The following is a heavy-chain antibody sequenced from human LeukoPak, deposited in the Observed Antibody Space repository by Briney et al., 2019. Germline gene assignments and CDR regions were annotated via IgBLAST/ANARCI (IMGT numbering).Heavy chain of an antibody. D-gene: IGHD2-2*01. CDR3: ATSYCRSTSCYVLGYLDV. CDR2: IIPIFGTA. Sequence: GASVKVSCKASGGTFSSYAISWVRQAPGQGLEWMGGIIPIFGTANYAQKFQGRVTITADESTSTAYMELSSLRSEDTAVYYCATSYCRSTSCYVLGYLDVWGKGTTVTVSS. J-gene: IGHJ6*03. V-gene: IGHV1-69*13. CDR1: GGTFSSYA.